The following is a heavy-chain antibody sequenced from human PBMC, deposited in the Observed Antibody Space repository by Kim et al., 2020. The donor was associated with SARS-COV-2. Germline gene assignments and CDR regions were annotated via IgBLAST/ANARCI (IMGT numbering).Heavy chain of an antibody. CDR1: GYTFYTYG. CDR3: ARLDSGTYSPDPMVDV. Sequence: ASVKVSCKASGYTFYTYGIIWVRQAPGQGLEWMGWISAYNGNTNYAQKLQGRVTMTTDTSTSTAYMELRSLRSDDTAVYYCARLDSGTYSPDPMVDVWGQGTTVTVSS. V-gene: IGHV1-18*01. D-gene: IGHD3-10*01. CDR2: ISAYNGNT. J-gene: IGHJ6*02.